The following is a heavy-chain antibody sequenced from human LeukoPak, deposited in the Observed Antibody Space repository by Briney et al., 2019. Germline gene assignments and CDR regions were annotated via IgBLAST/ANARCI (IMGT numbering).Heavy chain of an antibody. CDR1: GGSISSYY. D-gene: IGHD3-10*01. CDR3: ARGGRVIDYGSGSYYTEGDAFDI. V-gene: IGHV4-4*07. CDR2: IYTSGST. J-gene: IGHJ3*02. Sequence: PSETLSLTCTVSGGSISSYYWSWIRQPAGKGLEWIGRIYTSGSTNYSPSLKSRVTMSVDTSKNQFSLKLSSVTAADTAVYYCARGGRVIDYGSGSYYTEGDAFDIWGQGTMVTVSS.